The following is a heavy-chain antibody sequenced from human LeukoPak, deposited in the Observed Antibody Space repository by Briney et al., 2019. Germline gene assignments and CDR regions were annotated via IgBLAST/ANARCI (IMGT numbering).Heavy chain of an antibody. CDR3: ARRGGSGSRGDYYFDY. J-gene: IGHJ4*02. D-gene: IGHD3-10*01. CDR2: IDYSGGI. Sequence: PSETLSLTCAVYGGSFTEYHWSWIRQPPGKGLEWIASIDYSGGIYHNPSLKSRVTISVDTSKNQFSLKLSSVTAADTAVYYCARRGGSGSRGDYYFDYWGQGTLVTVSS. CDR1: GGSFTEYH. V-gene: IGHV4-34*01.